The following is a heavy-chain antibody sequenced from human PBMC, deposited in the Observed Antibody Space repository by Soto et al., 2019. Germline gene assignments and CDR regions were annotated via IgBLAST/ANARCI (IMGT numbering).Heavy chain of an antibody. V-gene: IGHV3-23*01. CDR2: ISGSGGST. J-gene: IGHJ4*02. CDR3: AKVDSSGWYPVVPGYFDY. Sequence: GGSLRLSCAASGFTFSSYAMSWVRQAPGKGLEWVSAISGSGGSTYYADSVKGRFTISRDNSKNTLYLQMNSLRAEDTAVYYCAKVDSSGWYPVVPGYFDYWGQGTLVTVSS. CDR1: GFTFSSYA. D-gene: IGHD6-19*01.